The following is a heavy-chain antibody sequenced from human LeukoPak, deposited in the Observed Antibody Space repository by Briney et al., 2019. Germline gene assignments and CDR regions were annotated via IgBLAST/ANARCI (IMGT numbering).Heavy chain of an antibody. V-gene: IGHV1-3*01. J-gene: IGHJ4*02. CDR3: ARGSTSDWPLDH. CDR1: GYTFSDYA. Sequence: ASVKVSCKASGYTFSDYAMHWVRQAPRQRFEWMGWIDAGNGDTGYSQKFQGRVTITRDTSASTAYIELRSLRSEDTAMYYCARGSTSDWPLDHWGQGTLVTISS. CDR2: IDAGNGDT. D-gene: IGHD2-2*01.